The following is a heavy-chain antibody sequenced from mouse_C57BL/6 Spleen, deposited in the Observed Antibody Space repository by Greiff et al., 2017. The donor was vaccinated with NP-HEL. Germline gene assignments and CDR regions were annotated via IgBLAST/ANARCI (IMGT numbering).Heavy chain of an antibody. V-gene: IGHV1-55*01. Sequence: VQLQQPGAELVKPGASVKMSCKASGYTFTSYWITWVKQRPGQGLEWIGDIYPGSGSTNYIEKFKSKATLTVDTSSSTAYMQLSSLTSEDAAVYCCARGELALDYWGQGTTLTVSS. CDR1: GYTFTSYW. CDR2: IYPGSGST. J-gene: IGHJ2*01. CDR3: ARGELALDY.